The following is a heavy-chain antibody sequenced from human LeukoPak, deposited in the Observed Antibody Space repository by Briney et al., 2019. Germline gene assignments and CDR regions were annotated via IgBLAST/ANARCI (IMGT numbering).Heavy chain of an antibody. J-gene: IGHJ4*02. D-gene: IGHD3-10*01. Sequence: GGSLRLSCTASGFSFGDYAMTWFRQAPGKGLEWVAFIRSKVNGGATEYAASVKGRFSLSRDDFKKIAYLQMNSLKTEDTAVYYCTPGRRSGDPTNDYWGQGTLVTVSS. V-gene: IGHV3-49*03. CDR1: GFSFGDYA. CDR3: TPGRRSGDPTNDY. CDR2: IRSKVNGGAT.